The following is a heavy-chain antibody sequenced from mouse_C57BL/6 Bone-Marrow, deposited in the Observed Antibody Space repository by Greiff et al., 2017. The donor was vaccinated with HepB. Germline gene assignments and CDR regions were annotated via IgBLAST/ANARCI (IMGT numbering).Heavy chain of an antibody. CDR2: ISDGGSYT. Sequence: EVQRVESGGGLVKPGGSLKLSCAASGFTFSSYAMSWVRQTPEKRLEWVATISDGGSYTYYPDNVKGRFTISSDNAKNNLYLQMSHLKSEDTAMYYCARGYYGYDEGFAYWGQGTLVTVSA. J-gene: IGHJ3*01. CDR1: GFTFSSYA. CDR3: ARGYYGYDEGFAY. V-gene: IGHV5-4*01. D-gene: IGHD2-2*01.